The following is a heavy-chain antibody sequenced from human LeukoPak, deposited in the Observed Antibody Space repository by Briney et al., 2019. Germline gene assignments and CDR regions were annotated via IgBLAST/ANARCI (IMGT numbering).Heavy chain of an antibody. CDR2: IYSGGST. CDR3: ARLSSGYPHYYIDY. D-gene: IGHD3-22*01. J-gene: IGHJ4*02. Sequence: GSLRLSCAASGFTVSSNYMSWVRQAPGKGLEWVSVIYSGGSTYYADSVKGRFTISRDNSKNTLYLQMNSQRAEDTAVYYCARLSSGYPHYYIDYWGQGTLVTVSS. CDR1: GFTVSSNY. V-gene: IGHV3-66*04.